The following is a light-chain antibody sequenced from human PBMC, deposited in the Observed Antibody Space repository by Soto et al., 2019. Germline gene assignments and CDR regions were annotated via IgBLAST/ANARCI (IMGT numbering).Light chain of an antibody. Sequence: EIVMTQSPATLSVSPGERATLSCRASQSVDINLAWYQQKPGQAPRLLIFGASTRATGIPARFSGSGSGTDFTRTISSLQSEDFGVYFCQQYDKWPLTFGGGTKVEIK. CDR3: QQYDKWPLT. CDR2: GAS. V-gene: IGKV3D-15*01. CDR1: QSVDIN. J-gene: IGKJ4*01.